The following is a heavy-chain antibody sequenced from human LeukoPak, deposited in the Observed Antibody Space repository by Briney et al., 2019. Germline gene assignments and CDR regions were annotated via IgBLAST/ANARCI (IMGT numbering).Heavy chain of an antibody. J-gene: IGHJ5*02. D-gene: IGHD5-24*01. CDR2: IIPIFGTA. V-gene: IGHV1-69*01. Sequence: SSVKVSCKASGGTFSSYAISWVRQVPGQGLEWMGGIIPIFGTANYAQKFQGRVTITADESTSTAYMELSSLRSEDTAVYYCARGANPRDGYSSWFDPWGQGTLVTVSS. CDR1: GGTFSSYA. CDR3: ARGANPRDGYSSWFDP.